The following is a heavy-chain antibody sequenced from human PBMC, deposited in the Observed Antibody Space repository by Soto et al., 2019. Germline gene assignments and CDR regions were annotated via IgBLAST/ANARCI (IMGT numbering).Heavy chain of an antibody. D-gene: IGHD3-10*01. CDR2: ISYDGSNK. V-gene: IGHV3-30-3*01. J-gene: IGHJ4*02. CDR3: AREARPLTMVGPFDY. CDR1: GFTFSSYA. Sequence: PGGSLRLSCAASGFTFSSYAMHWVRQAPGKGLEWVAVISYDGSNKYYADSVKGRFTISRDNSKNTLYLQMNSLRAEDTAVYYCAREARPLTMVGPFDYWGQGTRVTVS.